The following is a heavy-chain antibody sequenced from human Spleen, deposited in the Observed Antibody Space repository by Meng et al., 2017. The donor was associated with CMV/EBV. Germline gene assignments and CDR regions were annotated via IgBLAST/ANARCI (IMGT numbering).Heavy chain of an antibody. CDR1: SSYS. D-gene: IGHD2-2*01. Sequence: SSYSMNWVRQAPGKGLEWVSSISSSSSYIYYADSVKGRFTISRDNAKNSLYLQMNSLRAEDTAVYYCARGLGSTTSLSYYYYGMDVWGQGATVTVSS. CDR3: ARGLGSTTSLSYYYYGMDV. CDR2: ISSSSSYI. V-gene: IGHV3-21*01. J-gene: IGHJ6*02.